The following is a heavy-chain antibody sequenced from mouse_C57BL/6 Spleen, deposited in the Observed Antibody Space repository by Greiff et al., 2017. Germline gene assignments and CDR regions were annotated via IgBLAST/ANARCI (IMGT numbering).Heavy chain of an antibody. V-gene: IGHV1-50*01. CDR2: IDPSDSYT. Sequence: QVQLQQPGAELVKPGASVKLSCKASGYTFTSYWMQWVKQRPGQGLGWIGEIDPSDSYTNYNQKFKGKATLTVDTSSSTAYMQLSSLTSEDSAVYYCARKTAQAVFFDYWGQGTTLTVSS. J-gene: IGHJ2*01. D-gene: IGHD3-2*02. CDR3: ARKTAQAVFFDY. CDR1: GYTFTSYW.